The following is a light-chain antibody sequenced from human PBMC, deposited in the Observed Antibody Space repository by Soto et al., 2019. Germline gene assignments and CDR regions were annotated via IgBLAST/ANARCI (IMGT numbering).Light chain of an antibody. CDR2: GKD. CDR1: RSNIGGGYD. J-gene: IGLJ2*01. Sequence: QSVLTQPPSVSGTPGQRVSISCTGSRSNIGGGYDVHWYLQLPGTAPKLLINGKDNGPSGVPDRYSVSRSGTSASLAITGLQAADDDVDYCRCYYNSRGANVVFGGGTKLTVL. CDR3: RCYYNSRGANVV. V-gene: IGLV1-40*01.